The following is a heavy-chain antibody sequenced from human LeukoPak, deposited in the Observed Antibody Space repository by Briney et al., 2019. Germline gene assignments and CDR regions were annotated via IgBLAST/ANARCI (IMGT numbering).Heavy chain of an antibody. CDR1: GYTFTSYA. D-gene: IGHD3-10*01. CDR2: INSNTGNP. J-gene: IGHJ6*02. CDR3: ARVAVTMVRGKGYYYGMDV. Sequence: ASVKVSCKASGYTFTSYAMNWVRQAPGQGLEWMGWINSNTGNPTYAQGFTGRFVFSLDTSVSTAYLQISSLKAEDTAVYYCARVAVTMVRGKGYYYGMDVWGQGTTVTVSS. V-gene: IGHV7-4-1*02.